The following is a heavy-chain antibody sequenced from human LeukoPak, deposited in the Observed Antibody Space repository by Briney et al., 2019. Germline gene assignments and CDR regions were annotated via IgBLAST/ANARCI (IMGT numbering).Heavy chain of an antibody. V-gene: IGHV1-69*04. CDR2: IIPILGIA. D-gene: IGHD2-2*01. CDR1: GGTFSSYA. Sequence: ASVKVSCKASGGTFSSYAISWVRQAPGQGLEWMGRIIPILGIANYAQKFQGRVTITADKSTSTAYMELSSLRSEDTAVYYCAGVVPAHPYYYYGMDVWGQGTTVTVSS. CDR3: AGVVPAHPYYYYGMDV. J-gene: IGHJ6*02.